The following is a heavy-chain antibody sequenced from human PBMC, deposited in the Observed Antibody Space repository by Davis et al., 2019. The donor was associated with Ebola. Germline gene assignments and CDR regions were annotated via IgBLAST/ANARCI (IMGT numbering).Heavy chain of an antibody. Sequence: GESLKISCKGSGYSFTSYWIGWVRQVPGKGLEWMGIIYPADSDVRYSPSFQGRVTISVDKSTSTAYLQWSSLKASDTAMYYCARHLYPTTATSSLCLGYWGQGTLVTVSS. V-gene: IGHV5-51*01. CDR2: IYPADSDV. CDR1: GYSFTSYW. D-gene: IGHD2-15*01. J-gene: IGHJ4*02. CDR3: ARHLYPTTATSSLCLGY.